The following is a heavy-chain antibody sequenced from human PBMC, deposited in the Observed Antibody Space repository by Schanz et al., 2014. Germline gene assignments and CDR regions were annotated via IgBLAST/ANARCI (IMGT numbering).Heavy chain of an antibody. J-gene: IGHJ4*02. CDR3: ASPSGYSDYGTYFDF. Sequence: EVQLLESGGGLVQPGGSLRLSCAASGFTFNSYAMTWVRQAPGKGLEWVSSISHSGGSKYYADSVEGRFTISRDNSRNTLYLQMNSLRTEDTAVYYCASPSGYSDYGTYFDFWGQGTLXTVSS. V-gene: IGHV3-23*01. CDR2: ISHSGGSK. CDR1: GFTFNSYA. D-gene: IGHD5-12*01.